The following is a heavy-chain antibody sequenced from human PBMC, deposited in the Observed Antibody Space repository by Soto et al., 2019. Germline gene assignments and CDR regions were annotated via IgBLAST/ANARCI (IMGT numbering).Heavy chain of an antibody. CDR2: TYYRSKWYK. J-gene: IGHJ5*02. CDR3: ARVKDDFGEKNNWFDP. Sequence: KQSQTLSLTCAISGDSVSSNSAAWGSIRPSPSRGLEWLGRTYYRSKWYKDYAVSVKSRITINPDTSKNKFSLQLNSVTPEDTAVYYCARVKDDFGEKNNWFDPWGQGTLVTVSS. CDR1: GDSVSSNSAA. D-gene: IGHD3-3*01. V-gene: IGHV6-1*01.